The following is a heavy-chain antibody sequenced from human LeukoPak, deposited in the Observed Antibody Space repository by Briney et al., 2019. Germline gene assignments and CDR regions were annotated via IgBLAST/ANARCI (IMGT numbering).Heavy chain of an antibody. V-gene: IGHV1-3*01. CDR1: GYTFTSYA. J-gene: IGHJ6*04. Sequence: ASVKVSCKASGYTFTSYAIHWVRQAPGQGLEWMGWINPGNGNTNYSQKFQGRVTITRDTSASTAYMELSSLRSEDTAVYYCARDLYGDYDYYYYGMDVWGKGTTVTVSS. CDR2: INPGNGNT. CDR3: ARDLYGDYDYYYYGMDV. D-gene: IGHD4-17*01.